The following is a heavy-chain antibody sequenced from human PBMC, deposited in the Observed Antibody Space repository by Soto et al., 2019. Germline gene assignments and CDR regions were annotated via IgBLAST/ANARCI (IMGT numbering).Heavy chain of an antibody. D-gene: IGHD6-13*01. J-gene: IGHJ5*02. CDR1: GGSISSGDYY. V-gene: IGHV4-30-4*01. CDR3: ARNRIAAAGTYP. CDR2: IYYSGST. Sequence: SETLSLTCTVSGGSISSGDYYWSWIRQPPGKGLEWIGYIYYSGSTYYNPSLKSRVTISVDTSKNQFSLKLSSVTAADTAVYYCARNRIAAAGTYPWGQGTLVTVSS.